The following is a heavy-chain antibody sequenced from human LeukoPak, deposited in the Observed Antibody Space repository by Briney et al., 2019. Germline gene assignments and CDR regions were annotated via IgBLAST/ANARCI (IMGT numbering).Heavy chain of an antibody. J-gene: IGHJ5*02. Sequence: GGSLRLSCEASGFTLSGYWMHWVRQVPGKGLVWVARNKYDWSVTTYADSVKGRFTISRDNGKNTLYLHMNSLRAEDTAVYYCAKSDWFDASGQGTLVTVSS. CDR3: AKSDWFDA. V-gene: IGHV3-74*01. CDR2: NKYDWSVT. CDR1: GFTLSGYW.